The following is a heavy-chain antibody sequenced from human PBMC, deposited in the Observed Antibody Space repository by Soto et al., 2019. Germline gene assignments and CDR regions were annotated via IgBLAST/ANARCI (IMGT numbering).Heavy chain of an antibody. Sequence: QVQLVQSGAEVKKPGASVKVSCKASGYNFNTYGFSWVRQAPGQGLEWVGWIGAYNGNTKYAQKFHGRVTITTDTSTRTAYMELRSLTSDDTAVYYCARWSSTWPDNWFDPWGQGTLVTVSS. CDR1: GYNFNTYG. D-gene: IGHD6-13*01. CDR3: ARWSSTWPDNWFDP. CDR2: IGAYNGNT. J-gene: IGHJ5*02. V-gene: IGHV1-18*01.